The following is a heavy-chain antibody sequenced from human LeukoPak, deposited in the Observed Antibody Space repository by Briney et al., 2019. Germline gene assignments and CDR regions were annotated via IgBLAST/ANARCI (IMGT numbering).Heavy chain of an antibody. D-gene: IGHD3-3*01. CDR1: GGSISSGGYY. V-gene: IGHV4-31*03. CDR3: ARYDFWSGSRPFDY. CDR2: IYYSGSI. Sequence: SQTLSLTCTVSGGSISSGGYYWSWIRQHPGKGLEWIGYIYYSGSIYYNPSLKSRVTISVDTSKNQFSLKLSSVTAADTAVYYCARYDFWSGSRPFDYWGQGTLVTVSS. J-gene: IGHJ4*02.